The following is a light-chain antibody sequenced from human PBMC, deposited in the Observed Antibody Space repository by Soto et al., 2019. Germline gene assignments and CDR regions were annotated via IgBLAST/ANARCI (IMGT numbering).Light chain of an antibody. Sequence: DIQMTQSPYSLSAAVGDRVTIACRASQNINTYLNWYQQKPGKAHKLLIFDAASLQHGVPSRFSGGGSRTDFTLTITSLQPEDFATYYCQQTSSAPFTFGPGTKVDIK. CDR1: QNINTY. CDR3: QQTSSAPFT. V-gene: IGKV1-39*01. J-gene: IGKJ3*01. CDR2: DAA.